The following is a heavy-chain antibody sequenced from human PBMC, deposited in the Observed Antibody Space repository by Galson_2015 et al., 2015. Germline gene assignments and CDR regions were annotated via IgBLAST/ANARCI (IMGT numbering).Heavy chain of an antibody. D-gene: IGHD4-17*01. Sequence: QSGAEVTKPGESLPISCKGSGYSFPSYWVGWGRQMPGKGLEWMGITYPGASDTRYSPSFQGQVTISADKSISTAYQQWSSPKASDTAMYYCARLREDDYGYIFFGADFWGQGTLVTVSS. J-gene: IGHJ4*02. CDR3: ARLREDDYGYIFFGADF. V-gene: IGHV5-51*03. CDR2: TYPGASDT. CDR1: GYSFPSYW.